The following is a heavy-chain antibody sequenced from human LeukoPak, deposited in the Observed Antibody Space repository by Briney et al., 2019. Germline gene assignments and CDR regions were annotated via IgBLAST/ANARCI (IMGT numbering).Heavy chain of an antibody. CDR1: GFTFSTSG. CDR3: VSGSDTSGYYFY. D-gene: IGHD3-22*01. V-gene: IGHV3-33*07. CDR2: IWSDGSEK. J-gene: IGHJ4*02. Sequence: GGSLRLSCAASGFTFSTSGMNWVRQAPGKGLEWVAVIWSDGSEKRYADSVKGRFIISGDNSKSTLYLQMNSLRAEDTAVYYCVSGSDTSGYYFYWGQGTLVTVSS.